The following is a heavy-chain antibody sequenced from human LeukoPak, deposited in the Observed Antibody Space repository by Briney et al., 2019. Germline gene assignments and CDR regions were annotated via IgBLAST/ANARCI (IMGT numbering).Heavy chain of an antibody. CDR3: ARSIAGTRSKFDY. V-gene: IGHV4-59*08. J-gene: IGHJ4*02. CDR1: GGSISNYY. D-gene: IGHD1/OR15-1a*01. CDR2: IYYSGST. Sequence: SETLSLTCTVSGGSISNYYWSWIRQPPGEGLEWIGYIYYSGSTNYNPSLRSRVTISVDTSKNQFSLKLSSVTAADTAVYYCARSIAGTRSKFDYWGQGTLVTVSS.